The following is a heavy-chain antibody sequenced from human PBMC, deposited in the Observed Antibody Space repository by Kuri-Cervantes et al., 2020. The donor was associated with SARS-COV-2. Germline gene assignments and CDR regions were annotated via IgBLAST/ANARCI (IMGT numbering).Heavy chain of an antibody. J-gene: IGHJ5*02. CDR3: ARGGYYDILTGYENWFDP. D-gene: IGHD3-9*01. CDR2: ISAYNGNT. Sequence: ASVKVSCKASGYTFTSYGISWVRQAPGQGLEGMGWISAYNGNTNYAQKLQGRVTMTTDTSTSTAYMELRSLRSDDTAVYYCARGGYYDILTGYENWFDPWGQGTLVTVSS. V-gene: IGHV1-18*01. CDR1: GYTFTSYG.